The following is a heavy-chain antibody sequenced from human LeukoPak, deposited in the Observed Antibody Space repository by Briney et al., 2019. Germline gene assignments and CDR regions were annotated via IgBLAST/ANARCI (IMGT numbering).Heavy chain of an antibody. Sequence: GGSLRLSCAASGFTFSSYGMSWVRQAPGKGLEWVSAISGSGGSTYYADSVKGRFTISRDNSKNTLYLQMNSLRAEDTAVYYCAAMTSVTTGDYWGQGTLVTVSS. CDR1: GFTFSSYG. CDR3: AAMTSVTTGDY. V-gene: IGHV3-23*01. CDR2: ISGSGGST. D-gene: IGHD4-11*01. J-gene: IGHJ4*02.